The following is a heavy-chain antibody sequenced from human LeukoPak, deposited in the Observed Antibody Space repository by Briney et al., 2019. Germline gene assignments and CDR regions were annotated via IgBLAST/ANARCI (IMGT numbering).Heavy chain of an antibody. J-gene: IGHJ6*03. CDR2: INSGGGK. V-gene: IGHV3-66*02. CDR1: GFTVSSDY. Sequence: GGSLRLSCAASGFTVSSDYMSWVRQAPGKGLEWVALINSGGGKYYEESAKGRFTISRDNSKNTVYLQMHSLRVEDTAVYYRARVDYYYYYMDVWGKGTTVTVSS. D-gene: IGHD5-24*01. CDR3: ARVDYYYYYMDV.